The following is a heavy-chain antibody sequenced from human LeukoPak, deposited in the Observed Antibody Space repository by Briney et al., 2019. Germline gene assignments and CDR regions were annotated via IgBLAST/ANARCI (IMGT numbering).Heavy chain of an antibody. V-gene: IGHV1-18*04. J-gene: IGHJ6*02. CDR1: GYTFTGYY. D-gene: IGHD3-10*01. Sequence: VASVKVSCKASGYTFTGYYMHWVRQAPGQGLEWMAWINIYNGDTEYAQKIQGRVTMTTDTSTSTAYMELRSLRSDDTAVYFCARVSGVHGWYYYGMDVWGQGTTVIVSS. CDR2: INIYNGDT. CDR3: ARVSGVHGWYYYGMDV.